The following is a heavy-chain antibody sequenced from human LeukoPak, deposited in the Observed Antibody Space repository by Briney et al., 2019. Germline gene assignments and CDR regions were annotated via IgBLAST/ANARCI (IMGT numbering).Heavy chain of an antibody. Sequence: SETLSLTCTVSGGSISSGGYYWSWIRQHPGKGLEWIGYIYYSGSTYYNPSLKSRVTISVDTSKNQFSLKLSSVTAADTAVYYCARDLRFDHWFDYWGQGTLVTVSS. J-gene: IGHJ4*02. CDR1: GGSISSGGYY. D-gene: IGHD3-10*01. CDR3: ARDLRFDHWFDY. CDR2: IYYSGST. V-gene: IGHV4-31*03.